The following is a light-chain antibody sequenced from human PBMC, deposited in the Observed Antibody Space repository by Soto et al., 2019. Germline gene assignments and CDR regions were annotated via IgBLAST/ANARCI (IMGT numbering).Light chain of an antibody. CDR2: AAS. Sequence: DIQMTQSPSALSASVGDRVTITCRASQSISCYLNWYQQKPGKAPNLLIFAASSLQSGVSSRFGGSGSGTDFTLTISSLQPEDSATYYCQQSYSTSWTFGQGTKVEIK. J-gene: IGKJ1*01. CDR1: QSISCY. CDR3: QQSYSTSWT. V-gene: IGKV1-39*01.